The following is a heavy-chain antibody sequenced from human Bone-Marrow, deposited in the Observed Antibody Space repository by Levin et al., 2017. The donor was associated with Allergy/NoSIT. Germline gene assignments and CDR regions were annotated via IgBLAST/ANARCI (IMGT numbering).Heavy chain of an antibody. J-gene: IGHJ1*01. D-gene: IGHD3-22*01. CDR3: ARDPARGYYDSSGYSGEH. Sequence: SGGSLRLSCAASGFTFRHYTMNWVRQAPGKGLEWVSCITSSGDGTYYADSVKGRFTISRDNAKNSLYLQLNRLRDEDTAMYYCARDPARGYYDSSGYSGEHWGQGTLVTVSS. CDR2: ITSSGDGT. CDR1: GFTFRHYT. V-gene: IGHV3-48*02.